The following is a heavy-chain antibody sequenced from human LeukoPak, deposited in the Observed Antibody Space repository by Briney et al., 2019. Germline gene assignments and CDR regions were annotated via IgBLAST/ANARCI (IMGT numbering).Heavy chain of an antibody. CDR1: GGSINSYY. Sequence: SETLSLTCIVSGGSINSYYWSWVRQPPGKGLEWIGYIYYSGSTNYNPSLKSRVTMSVDTSKNQFSLKLTSVTAADTALYYCARHSYNYYGLDVWGQGTTITVSS. CDR3: ARHSYNYYGLDV. J-gene: IGHJ6*02. CDR2: IYYSGST. V-gene: IGHV4-59*08.